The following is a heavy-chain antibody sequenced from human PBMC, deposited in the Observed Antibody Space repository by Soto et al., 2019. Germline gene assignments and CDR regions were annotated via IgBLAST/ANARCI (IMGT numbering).Heavy chain of an antibody. CDR2: IVPIFGTA. D-gene: IGHD4-17*01. J-gene: IGHJ4*02. V-gene: IGHV1-69*01. CDR1: VGTFSSYA. CDR3: AREVGLRWYQNTLLFDD. Sequence: QVQLVQSGAEVKKHGSSVKVYCKASVGTFSSYAISWVRQAPGQGLEWMGGIVPIFGTANYAQKFQGRVTITADEATSTAYMELSSLRSEDTAVYYCAREVGLRWYQNTLLFDDWGQGTMVTVSS.